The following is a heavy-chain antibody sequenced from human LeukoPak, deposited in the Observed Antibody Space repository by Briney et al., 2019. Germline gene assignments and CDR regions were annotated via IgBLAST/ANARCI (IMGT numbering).Heavy chain of an antibody. Sequence: SETLSLTCAVYFGSFSGYYWSWIRQPPGKGLEWIGEINHSGSTNYNPSLKSRVTISVDTSKNQFSLKLSSVTAADTAVYYCARHHLVVVKGWFDPWGQGTLVTVSS. CDR1: FGSFSGYY. CDR3: ARHHLVVVKGWFDP. CDR2: INHSGST. V-gene: IGHV4-34*01. J-gene: IGHJ5*02. D-gene: IGHD3-22*01.